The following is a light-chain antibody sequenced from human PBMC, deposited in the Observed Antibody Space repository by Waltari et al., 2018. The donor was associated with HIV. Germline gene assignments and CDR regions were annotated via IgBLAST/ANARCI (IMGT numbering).Light chain of an antibody. V-gene: IGLV2-14*01. J-gene: IGLJ1*01. CDR3: SSFTGSNTYV. Sequence: QSALTQPASVSGSLGQSITISCTGTSSDVGAYNSVSWYQQRPGKVPKLLIYEVNSRPSGIDNRFSVSKSGNTASLTISGLQVEDEADYYCSSFTGSNTYVFGSGTKVTVL. CDR1: SSDVGAYNS. CDR2: EVN.